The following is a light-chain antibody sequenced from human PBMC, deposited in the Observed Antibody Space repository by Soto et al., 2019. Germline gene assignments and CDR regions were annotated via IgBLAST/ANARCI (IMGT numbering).Light chain of an antibody. CDR3: QQTYSNSVT. Sequence: DIRMTQSPASLSASVGDRVTVTCRASQNIDKYLHWYQQKPGKAPNLLIFSASILQSGVPSRFIGSGSGTEFTLTISGRQPEDFATYYCQQTYSNSVTFGQGTKVEIK. V-gene: IGKV1-39*01. CDR1: QNIDKY. J-gene: IGKJ1*01. CDR2: SAS.